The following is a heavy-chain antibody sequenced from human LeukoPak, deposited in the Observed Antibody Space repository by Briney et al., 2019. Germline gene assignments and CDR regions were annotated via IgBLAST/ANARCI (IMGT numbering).Heavy chain of an antibody. CDR2: IYTSGST. CDR3: ARGRRYSSSWLNY. V-gene: IGHV4-61*02. CDR1: GGSISSGSYY. Sequence: SETLSLTCTVSGGSISSGSYYWSWIRQPAGKGLEWIGRIYTSGSTNYNPSLKSRVTISVDKSKNQFSLKLSSVTAADTAVYYCARGRRYSSSWLNYWGQGTLVTVSS. D-gene: IGHD6-13*01. J-gene: IGHJ4*02.